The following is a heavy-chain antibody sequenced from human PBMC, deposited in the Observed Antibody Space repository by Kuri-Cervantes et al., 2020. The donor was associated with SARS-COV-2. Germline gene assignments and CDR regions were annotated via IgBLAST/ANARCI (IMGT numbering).Heavy chain of an antibody. J-gene: IGHJ3*02. CDR2: INPNSGGT. Sequence: ASVKVSCKASGYTFTGYYMHWVRQAPGQGLEWMGWINPNSGGTNYAQKFQGRVTMTRDTSISTAYMELSRLRSDDTAVYYCARMSLLQNDAFDIWGQGTMVTVSS. V-gene: IGHV1-2*02. D-gene: IGHD1-26*01. CDR1: GYTFTGYY. CDR3: ARMSLLQNDAFDI.